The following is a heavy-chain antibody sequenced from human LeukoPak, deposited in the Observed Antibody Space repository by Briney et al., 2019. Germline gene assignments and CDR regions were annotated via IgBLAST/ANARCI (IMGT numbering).Heavy chain of an antibody. Sequence: GGSLRLSCAASGFSISKNYMSWVRQAPGKGLEWVSVIYSGGSTYYADSVKGRFTISRDNSKNTLYLQMNSLRAEDTAVYYCARFDFWSGYYYDYWGQGTLVTVAS. V-gene: IGHV3-53*01. D-gene: IGHD3-3*01. J-gene: IGHJ4*02. CDR2: IYSGGST. CDR3: ARFDFWSGYYYDY. CDR1: GFSISKNY.